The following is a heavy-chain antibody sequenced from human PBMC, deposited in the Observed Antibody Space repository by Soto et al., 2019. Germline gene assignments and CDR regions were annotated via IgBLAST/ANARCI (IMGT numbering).Heavy chain of an antibody. Sequence: ASVKVSWKDFEYTFTGYYMHWVRPAPAQGLEWMGWINPNSGGTNYVQKFQGRVTMTRDTSISRAYMELSRLRSDDKAVDYCARDRYYYDSSGHYWYLDLWGRGTLVTGSS. CDR1: EYTFTGYY. CDR2: INPNSGGT. CDR3: ARDRYYYDSSGHYWYLDL. J-gene: IGHJ2*01. V-gene: IGHV1-2*02. D-gene: IGHD3-22*01.